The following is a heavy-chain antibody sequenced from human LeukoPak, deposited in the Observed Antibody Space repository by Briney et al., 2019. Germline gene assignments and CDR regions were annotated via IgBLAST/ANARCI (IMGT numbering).Heavy chain of an antibody. CDR1: GGSFSGYY. V-gene: IGHV4-34*01. Sequence: NPSETLSLTCAVYGGSFSGYYWSWIRQPPGKGLEWIGEINHSGSTNYNPSLKSRVTISVDTSKNQFSLKLSSVTAADTAVYYCARALEVSGSYYFDYWGQGTLVTVSS. D-gene: IGHD1-26*01. CDR2: INHSGST. CDR3: ARALEVSGSYYFDY. J-gene: IGHJ4*02.